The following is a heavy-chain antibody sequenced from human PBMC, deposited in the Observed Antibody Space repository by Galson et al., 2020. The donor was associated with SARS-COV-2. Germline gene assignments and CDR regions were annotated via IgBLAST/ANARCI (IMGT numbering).Heavy chain of an antibody. CDR3: ARDHCSGAAGDFDN. V-gene: IGHV4-39*07. CDR2: IYYSGTT. CDR1: GDSISSSNYY. D-gene: IGHD2-15*01. Sequence: SETLSLTCAVSGDSISSSNYYWAWIRQPPGKGPEWIGSIYYSGTTFYNPSLKSRLTISVDTSKNQFSLRLSSVTAADTAVYYCARDHCSGAAGDFDNWGQGTLVTVS. J-gene: IGHJ4*02.